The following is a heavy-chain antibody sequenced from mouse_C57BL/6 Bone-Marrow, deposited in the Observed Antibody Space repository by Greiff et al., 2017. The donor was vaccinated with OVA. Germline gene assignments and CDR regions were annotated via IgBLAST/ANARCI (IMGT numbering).Heavy chain of an antibody. CDR3: ARCKIYSLFAY. Sequence: QVQLQQPGAELVKPGASVKLSCKASGYTFTSYWMHWVKQRPGQGLEWIGMIHPNSGSTNYNEKFKSKATLTVDKSSSTAYMQLSSLTSEDSAVYYWARCKIYSLFAYWGQGTLVTVSA. D-gene: IGHD2-1*01. CDR2: IHPNSGST. CDR1: GYTFTSYW. V-gene: IGHV1-64*01. J-gene: IGHJ3*01.